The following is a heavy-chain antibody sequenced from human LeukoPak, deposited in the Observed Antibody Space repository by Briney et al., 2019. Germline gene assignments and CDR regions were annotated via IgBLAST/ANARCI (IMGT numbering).Heavy chain of an antibody. Sequence: ETLSLTCAVYGGSFSGYYWSWVRQAPGKGLEWVSVISNSGGTAYYTDSVKGRFTISRDNSKNTLSLQMNSLRADDTAVYYCAKDRVPSHWGQGTLVTVSS. V-gene: IGHV3-23*01. CDR1: GGSFSGYY. J-gene: IGHJ4*02. D-gene: IGHD3-10*01. CDR2: ISNSGGTA. CDR3: AKDRVPSH.